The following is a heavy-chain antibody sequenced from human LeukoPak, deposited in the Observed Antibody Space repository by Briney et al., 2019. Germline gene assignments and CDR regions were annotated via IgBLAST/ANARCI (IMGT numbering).Heavy chain of an antibody. CDR3: ARGDSSSWYVGYFEY. Sequence: ASVKVSCKASGYVFTSYYMHWVRQAPGQGLEWMGIINPSGGSTSHAPNFQGRVTMTRDTSTSTLYMELSSLRSEDTAMYYCARGDSSSWYVGYFEYWGQGTLVTVSS. V-gene: IGHV1-46*01. D-gene: IGHD6-13*01. CDR1: GYVFTSYY. CDR2: INPSGGST. J-gene: IGHJ4*02.